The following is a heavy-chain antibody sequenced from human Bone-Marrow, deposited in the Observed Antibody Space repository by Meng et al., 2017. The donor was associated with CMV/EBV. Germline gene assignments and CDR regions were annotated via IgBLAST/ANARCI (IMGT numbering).Heavy chain of an antibody. CDR1: GGSISSSNW. V-gene: IGHV4-4*02. CDR2: IYHSGST. D-gene: IGHD2-21*01. J-gene: IGHJ6*02. CDR3: ARDSGCGGDCTTAVYGMDV. Sequence: SETLSLTCAVSGGSISSSNWWSWVRQPPGKGLDWIGEIYHSGSTNYNPSLKSRVTISVDMSRNQFSLKLSSVTAADTAVYYCARDSGCGGDCTTAVYGMDVWGQGTTVTVSS.